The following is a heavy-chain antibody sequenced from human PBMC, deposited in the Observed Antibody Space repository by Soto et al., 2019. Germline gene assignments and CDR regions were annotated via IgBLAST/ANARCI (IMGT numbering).Heavy chain of an antibody. V-gene: IGHV3-30*18. J-gene: IGHJ4*02. D-gene: IGHD3-16*01. CDR1: GFTFSSYG. CDR2: ISYDGSNK. CDR3: AKGAEYDYIWGSYEN. Sequence: SGGGVVQPGRSLRLSCAASGFTFSSYGMHWVRQAPGKGLEWVAVISYDGSNKYYADSVKGRFTISRDNSKNTLYLQMNSLRAEDTAVYYCAKGAEYDYIWGSYENWGQGTLVTVSS.